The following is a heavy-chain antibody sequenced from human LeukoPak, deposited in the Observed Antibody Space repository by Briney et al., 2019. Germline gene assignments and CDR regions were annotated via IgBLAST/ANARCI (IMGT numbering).Heavy chain of an antibody. J-gene: IGHJ6*02. CDR2: MNPNSGNT. CDR1: GYTFTSYD. D-gene: IGHD2-2*01. Sequence: ASVKVSCKASGYTFTSYDINWVRQATGQGLEWMGWMNPNSGNTGYAQKFQGRVTMTRNTSISTAYMELSSLRSEDTAVCYCARGGHIVVVPAAIEAYYYYYGMDVWGQGTTVTVSS. CDR3: ARGGHIVVVPAAIEAYYYYYGMDV. V-gene: IGHV1-8*01.